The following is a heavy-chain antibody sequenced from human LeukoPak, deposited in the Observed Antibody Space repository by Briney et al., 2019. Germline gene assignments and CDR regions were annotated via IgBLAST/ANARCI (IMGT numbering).Heavy chain of an antibody. CDR2: IYYSGSA. CDR1: GGAIGSDGYY. V-gene: IGHV4-31*01. J-gene: IGHJ4*02. CDR3: ARGSYYGFSGDS. D-gene: IGHD3-10*01. Sequence: SETLSLTCSVSGGAIGSDGYYWNWIRQHPGKGLEWIGYIYYSGSASYNPSLKSQVTISVDTSKNQFSLRLSSVTAADTAVYYCARGSYYGFSGDSWGQGSLVTVSS.